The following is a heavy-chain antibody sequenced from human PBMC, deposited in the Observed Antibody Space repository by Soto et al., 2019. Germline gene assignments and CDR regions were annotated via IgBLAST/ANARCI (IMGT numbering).Heavy chain of an antibody. Sequence: GGSLRLSCAASGFTFSDYYMSWIRQAPGKGLEWVSYISSSSSYTNYADSVKGRFTISRDNAKNSLYLQMNSLRAEDTAVYCCARWDYDISGYYFNYWGQGTLVTVSS. D-gene: IGHD3-22*01. J-gene: IGHJ4*02. CDR1: GFTFSDYY. CDR3: ARWDYDISGYYFNY. V-gene: IGHV3-11*06. CDR2: ISSSSSYT.